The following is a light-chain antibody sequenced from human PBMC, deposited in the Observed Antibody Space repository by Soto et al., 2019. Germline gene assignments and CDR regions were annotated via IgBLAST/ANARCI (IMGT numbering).Light chain of an antibody. CDR1: QNISDY. Sequence: DIQMTQSPSSLSASVGDRVTITCRASQNISDYLNWYHQKPGKAPNLLIYAESSLQEGVPLRFSGSGSGTDFTLTVSSLQPEDFATYYCQQTYSTSSYTFGQGTKLDIK. J-gene: IGKJ2*01. V-gene: IGKV1-39*01. CDR3: QQTYSTSSYT. CDR2: AES.